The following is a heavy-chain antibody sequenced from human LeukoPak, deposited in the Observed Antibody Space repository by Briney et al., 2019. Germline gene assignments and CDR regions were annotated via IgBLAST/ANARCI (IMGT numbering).Heavy chain of an antibody. CDR2: ISGSGGST. Sequence: GGSLRLPCAASGFTFSSYAMSWVRQAPGKGLEWVSAISGSGGSTYYADSVKGRFTISRDNSKNTLYLQMNSLRAEDTAVYYCAKGLPYYYDSSGYYHYFDYWGQGTLVTVSS. CDR1: GFTFSSYA. V-gene: IGHV3-23*01. D-gene: IGHD3-22*01. CDR3: AKGLPYYYDSSGYYHYFDY. J-gene: IGHJ4*02.